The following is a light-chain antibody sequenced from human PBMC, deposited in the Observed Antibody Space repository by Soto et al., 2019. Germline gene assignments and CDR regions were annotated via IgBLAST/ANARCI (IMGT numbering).Light chain of an antibody. CDR1: QDIRKY. V-gene: IGKV1-39*01. CDR3: QQSYSTPPWT. J-gene: IGKJ1*01. Sequence: EIQMAQSPSSLSASFGDRFTITCQASQDIRKYLNWYQQKPGKAPKLLIYAASSLQSGVPSRFSGSGSGTDFTLTISSLQPEDFATYYCQQSYSTPPWTFGQGTKVDIK. CDR2: AAS.